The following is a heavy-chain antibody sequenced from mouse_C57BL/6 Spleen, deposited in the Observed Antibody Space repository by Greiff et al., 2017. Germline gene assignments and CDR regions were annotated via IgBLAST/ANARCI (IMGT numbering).Heavy chain of an antibody. CDR3: ARHWDVYHFFDY. CDR1: GFTFSSYT. Sequence: VKLVESGGGLVKPGGSLKLSCAASGFTFSSYTMSWVRQTPEKRLEWVATISGGGGNTYYPDSVKGRFTISRDNAKNTLYLQMSSLRSEDTALYYCARHWDVYHFFDYWGQGPTHTDSS. V-gene: IGHV5-9*01. D-gene: IGHD4-1*01. J-gene: IGHJ2*01. CDR2: ISGGGGNT.